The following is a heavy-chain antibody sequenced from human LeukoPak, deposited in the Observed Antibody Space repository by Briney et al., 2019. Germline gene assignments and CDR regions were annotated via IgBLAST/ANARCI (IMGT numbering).Heavy chain of an antibody. Sequence: ASVKVSCKASGYTFTSYYMHWVRQAPGQGLEWMGIINPSGGSTSYAQKFQGRVTMTRDMSTSTVYMELSSLRSEDTAVYYCARDELDSSSADAFDIWGQGTMVTVSS. D-gene: IGHD6-6*01. J-gene: IGHJ3*02. V-gene: IGHV1-46*01. CDR3: ARDELDSSSADAFDI. CDR1: GYTFTSYY. CDR2: INPSGGST.